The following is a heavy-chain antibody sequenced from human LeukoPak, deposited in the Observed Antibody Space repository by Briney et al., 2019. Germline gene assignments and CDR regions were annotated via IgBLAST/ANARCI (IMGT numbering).Heavy chain of an antibody. J-gene: IGHJ4*02. D-gene: IGHD3-3*01. CDR3: AKTDRYDFWSGYYFDY. Sequence: PGGSLRLSCAASGFTFSNYWMSWVRQDPGKGLEWVAHMSQDGSEKHYVDSVKGRFTISRDNAKKSLYLQMNSLRAEDTALYYCAKTDRYDFWSGYYFDYWGQGTLVTVSS. V-gene: IGHV3-7*03. CDR1: GFTFSNYW. CDR2: MSQDGSEK.